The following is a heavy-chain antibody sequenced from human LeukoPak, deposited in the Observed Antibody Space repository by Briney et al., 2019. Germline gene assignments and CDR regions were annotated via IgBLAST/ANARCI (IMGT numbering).Heavy chain of an antibody. D-gene: IGHD3-22*01. CDR3: ARTPRYDSSGYYHSRTSHGSFDY. CDR2: INPNSGGT. J-gene: IGHJ4*02. CDR1: GYTFTGYY. V-gene: IGHV1-2*02. Sequence: ASVKVSCKASGYTFTGYYMHWVRQAPGQGLEWMGWINPNSGGTNYAQKFQGRVTMTRDTSISTAYMELSRLRSDDTAVYYCARTPRYDSSGYYHSRTSHGSFDYWGQGTLVTVSS.